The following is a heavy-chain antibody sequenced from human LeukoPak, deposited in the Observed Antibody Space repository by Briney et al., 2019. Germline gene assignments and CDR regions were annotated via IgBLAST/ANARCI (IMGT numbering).Heavy chain of an antibody. V-gene: IGHV4-4*02. CDR2: IYHSGSI. CDR3: ARDNGAIRAYYYHGMDV. D-gene: IGHD2-8*01. CDR1: GGSISSRNW. Sequence: PSETLSLTCAVSGGSISSRNWWSWVRQPPGKGLEWIGEIYHSGSINYNPSLKSRVTISVDKSKNQLSLRLTSDTAADTAVYYCARDNGAIRAYYYHGMDVWGQGTTVTVSS. J-gene: IGHJ6*02.